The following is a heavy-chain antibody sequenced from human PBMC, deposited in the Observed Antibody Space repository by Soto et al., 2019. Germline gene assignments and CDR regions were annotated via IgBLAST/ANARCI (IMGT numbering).Heavy chain of an antibody. Sequence: ASVKVSCKASGYTFTSYYMHWVRQAPGQGLEWMGGIIPIFGTANYAQKFQGRVTITADESTSTAYMELSSLRSEDTAVYYCARAYSYGFSFDYYGMDVWGQGTTVTVSS. V-gene: IGHV1-69*13. J-gene: IGHJ6*02. CDR3: ARAYSYGFSFDYYGMDV. D-gene: IGHD5-18*01. CDR2: IIPIFGTA. CDR1: GYTFTSYY.